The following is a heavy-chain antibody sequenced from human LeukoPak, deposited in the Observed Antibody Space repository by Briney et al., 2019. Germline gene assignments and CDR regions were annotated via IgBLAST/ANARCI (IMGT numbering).Heavy chain of an antibody. CDR2: INHSGST. Sequence: SETLSLTCAVYGGSFSGYYWSWIRQPPGKGLEWIGEINHSGSTNYNPSLKSRVTISVDTSKNQFSLKLSSVTAADTAVYYYAREGYSSGWYRYWGQGTLVTVSS. CDR3: AREGYSSGWYRY. D-gene: IGHD6-19*01. CDR1: GGSFSGYY. V-gene: IGHV4-34*01. J-gene: IGHJ4*02.